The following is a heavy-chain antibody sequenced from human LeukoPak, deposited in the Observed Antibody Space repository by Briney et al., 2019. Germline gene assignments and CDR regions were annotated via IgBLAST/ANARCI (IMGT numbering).Heavy chain of an antibody. CDR3: ARDYAGGWHHLAI. CDR1: GFTCSSYW. D-gene: IGHD6-19*01. V-gene: IGHV3-7*04. Sequence: PGGSLSLLCAASGFTCSSYWMSWVRQTPGKGLEWVANIKQDGSEKYYVEFAKGRFTISRDNAKNSLYLQMNSLRAEDTAVYYCARDYAGGWHHLAIWGQGALVTVSS. J-gene: IGHJ4*02. CDR2: IKQDGSEK.